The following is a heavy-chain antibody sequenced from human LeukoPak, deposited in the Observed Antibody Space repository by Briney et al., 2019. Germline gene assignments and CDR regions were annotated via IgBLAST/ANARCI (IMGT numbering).Heavy chain of an antibody. CDR3: ARGLFGAAPRVFDY. CDR2: INHSGST. CDR1: GGSFSGYY. Sequence: ASETLSLTCAVYGGSFSGYYWSWIRQPPGKGLEWIGEINHSGSTNYNPSLKSRVTISVDTSKKQFSLKLSSVTAADTAVYYCARGLFGAAPRVFDYWGHGTLVTVS. V-gene: IGHV4-34*01. J-gene: IGHJ4*01. D-gene: IGHD6-6*01.